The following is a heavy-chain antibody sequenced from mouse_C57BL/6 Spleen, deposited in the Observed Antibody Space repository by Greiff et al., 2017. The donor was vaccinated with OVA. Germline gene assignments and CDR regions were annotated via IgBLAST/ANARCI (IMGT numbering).Heavy chain of an antibody. J-gene: IGHJ4*01. V-gene: IGHV1-61*01. D-gene: IGHD4-1*01. CDR3: ASPLGQGYAMDY. Sequence: QVQLKQPGAELVRPGSSVKLSCKASGYTFTSYWMDWVKQRPGQGLEWIGNIYPSDSETHYNQKFKDKATLTVDKSSSTAYMQLSSLTSEDSAVYYCASPLGQGYAMDYWGQGTSVTVSS. CDR2: IYPSDSET. CDR1: GYTFTSYW.